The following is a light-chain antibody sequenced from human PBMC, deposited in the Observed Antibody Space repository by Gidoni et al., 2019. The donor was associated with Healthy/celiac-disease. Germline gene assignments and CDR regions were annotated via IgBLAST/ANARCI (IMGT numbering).Light chain of an antibody. Sequence: AIRMTHSPSSFSASTGDRVPITCRASQGISSYLAWYQQKPGKAPKLLIYAASTLQSGVPSRFSGSGSGTDFTLTISCLQSEDFATYYCQQYYSYPRTFGQGTKVEIK. V-gene: IGKV1-8*01. CDR2: AAS. CDR1: QGISSY. CDR3: QQYYSYPRT. J-gene: IGKJ1*01.